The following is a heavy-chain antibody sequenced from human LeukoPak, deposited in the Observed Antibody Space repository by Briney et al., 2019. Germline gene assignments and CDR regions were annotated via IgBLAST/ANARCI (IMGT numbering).Heavy chain of an antibody. Sequence: PSETLSLTCTVSGGSISSNYWSWIRQPPGKGLEWIGYIYYSGSTNYNPSLKSRVTISVDTSKNQFSLKLSSVTAADTAVYYCARVMVRGVIQSGYYYYGMDVWGQGTTVTVSS. CDR1: GGSISSNY. J-gene: IGHJ6*02. CDR3: ARVMVRGVIQSGYYYYGMDV. D-gene: IGHD3-10*01. CDR2: IYYSGST. V-gene: IGHV4-59*01.